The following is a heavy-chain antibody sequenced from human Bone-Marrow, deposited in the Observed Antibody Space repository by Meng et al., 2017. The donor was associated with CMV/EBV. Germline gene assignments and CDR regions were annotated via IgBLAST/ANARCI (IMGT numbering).Heavy chain of an antibody. CDR3: AKNGYFGVITPYDALDI. V-gene: IGHV3-11*01. CDR2: IINTGRTI. Sequence: GESLKISCSASGFTFSDYYMSWIRQAPGKGLEWVSYIINTGRTIYYADSVKGRFTISRDNSKNTLYLQMNSLRVEDTAVYYCAKNGYFGVITPYDALDIWGQGTMVTVSS. D-gene: IGHD3-3*01. J-gene: IGHJ3*02. CDR1: GFTFSDYY.